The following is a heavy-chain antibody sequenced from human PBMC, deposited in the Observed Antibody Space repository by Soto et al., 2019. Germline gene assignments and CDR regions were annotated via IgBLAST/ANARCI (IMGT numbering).Heavy chain of an antibody. CDR2: INPSSGNT. Sequence: GASVKVSCKASGYNFTSYYINWVRQAPGQGLEWMGIINPSSGNTNYAQKFRGRVAMTRDTSTSTVYMELSSLKSEDTAVYYCAIKVDFDFWGQGTLVTVSS. V-gene: IGHV1-46*01. J-gene: IGHJ4*02. CDR1: GYNFTSYY. CDR3: AIKVDFDF.